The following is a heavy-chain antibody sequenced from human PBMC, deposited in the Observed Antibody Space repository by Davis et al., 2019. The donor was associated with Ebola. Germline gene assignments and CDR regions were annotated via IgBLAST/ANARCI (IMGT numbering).Heavy chain of an antibody. CDR1: GYTFTSYG. CDR2: TSAYNGNT. D-gene: IGHD1-1*01. CDR3: ARAQFPTTSDH. Sequence: AASVQVSCKASGYTFTSYGISWVRQAPGQGLEWMGWTSAYNGNTNYAQKLQGRVTMTSDTATTTAYMEVGSLRSDDTAVYYCARAQFPTTSDHWGQGTLVTVSS. J-gene: IGHJ4*02. V-gene: IGHV1-18*01.